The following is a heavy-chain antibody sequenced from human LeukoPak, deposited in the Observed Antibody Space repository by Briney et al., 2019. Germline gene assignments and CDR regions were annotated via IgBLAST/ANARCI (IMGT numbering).Heavy chain of an antibody. D-gene: IGHD6-19*01. Sequence: PSETLSLTCTVSGGSISSYYWSWIRQPPGMGLEWIGYIYDSGSTNYNPSLKSRVAISVDTSKNQFSLKLSSVTAADTAVYYCAREGMAVAGTVGEDDYWGQGTLVTVSS. CDR2: IYDSGST. CDR1: GGSISSYY. J-gene: IGHJ4*02. V-gene: IGHV4-59*01. CDR3: AREGMAVAGTVGEDDY.